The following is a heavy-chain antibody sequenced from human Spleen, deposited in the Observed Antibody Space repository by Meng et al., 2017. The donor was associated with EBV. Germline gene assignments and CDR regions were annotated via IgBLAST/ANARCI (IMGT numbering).Heavy chain of an antibody. CDR2: ISAYNGNT. D-gene: IGHD3-10*01. CDR3: ARGLYGSGSYYGGMDV. CDR1: GYTFTSHG. V-gene: IGHV1-18*01. J-gene: IGHJ6*02. Sequence: QVPVGQSGAEVKKPGASVKVACRASGYTFTSHGITWVRQAPGQGLEWMGWISAYNGNTNYAQRLQGRVTMTTDTSTSTAYMELTSLRSDDTAVYYCARGLYGSGSYYGGMDVWGQGTTVTVSS.